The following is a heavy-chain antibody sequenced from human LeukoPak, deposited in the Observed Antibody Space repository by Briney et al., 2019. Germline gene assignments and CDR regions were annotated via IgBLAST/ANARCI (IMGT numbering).Heavy chain of an antibody. V-gene: IGHV3-30*02. CDR1: GFTFSSYG. CDR2: IRYDGSNK. J-gene: IGHJ3*02. Sequence: GGSLRLSCAASGFTFSSYGMHWVRQAPGKGLEWVAFIRYDGSNKYYADSVKGRFTISRDNSKNTLYLQMNSLRAEDTAVYYCAKTLVTGYYDSSGYYSDAFDIWGQGTMVTVSS. CDR3: AKTLVTGYYDSSGYYSDAFDI. D-gene: IGHD3-22*01.